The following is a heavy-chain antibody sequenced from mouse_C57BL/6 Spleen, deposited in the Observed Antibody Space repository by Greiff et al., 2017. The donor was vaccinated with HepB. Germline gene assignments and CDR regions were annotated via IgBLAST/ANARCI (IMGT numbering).Heavy chain of an antibody. CDR2: ISSGSSTI. Sequence: DVKLVESGGGLVKPGGSLKLSCAASGFTFSDYGMHWVRQAPEKGLEWVAYISSGSSTIYYADTVKGRFTISRDNAKNTLFLQMTSLRSEDTAMYYWARYYYGSDWYFDVWGTGTTVTVSS. V-gene: IGHV5-17*01. CDR1: GFTFSDYG. D-gene: IGHD1-1*01. J-gene: IGHJ1*03. CDR3: ARYYYGSDWYFDV.